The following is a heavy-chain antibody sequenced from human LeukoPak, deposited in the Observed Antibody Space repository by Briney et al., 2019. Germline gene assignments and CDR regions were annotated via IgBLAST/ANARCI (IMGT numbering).Heavy chain of an antibody. J-gene: IGHJ4*02. Sequence: GSSVKVSCKASGGSFSNYAVSWVRQAPGQGLEWMGWINTNTGNPTYAQGSTGRFVFSLDTSVSTAYLQISSLKAEDTAVYYCARERPSRGYMYYFDYWGQGTLVTVSS. V-gene: IGHV7-4-1*02. CDR3: ARERPSRGYMYYFDY. CDR2: INTNTGNP. CDR1: GGSFSNYA. D-gene: IGHD3-3*01.